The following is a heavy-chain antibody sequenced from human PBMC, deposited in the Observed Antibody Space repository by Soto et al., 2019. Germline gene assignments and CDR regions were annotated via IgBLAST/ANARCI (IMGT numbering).Heavy chain of an antibody. Sequence: SETLSLTCTVSGGSISSSTYYWGWVRQPPGKGPEWIGNVYYSGVTYYNPSLKSRLTISVDPSKTRFSLRLRSVTAADTAVYYCARDFGPHAFDIWGPGTTVTVSS. CDR1: GGSISSSTYY. CDR3: ARDFGPHAFDI. D-gene: IGHD3-10*01. CDR2: VYYSGVT. V-gene: IGHV4-39*02. J-gene: IGHJ3*02.